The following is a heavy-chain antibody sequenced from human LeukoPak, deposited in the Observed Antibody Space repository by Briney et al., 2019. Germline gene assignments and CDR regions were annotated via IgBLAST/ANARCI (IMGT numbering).Heavy chain of an antibody. D-gene: IGHD6-19*01. J-gene: IGHJ4*02. CDR2: ISYDGSNK. V-gene: IGHV3-30-3*01. Sequence: PGRSLRLSCAASGFTFSSYAMHWVRQAPGKGLEWVAVISYDGSNKYYADSVKGRFTISRDNSKNTLYLQMNSLRAEDTAVYYCARSSSAGHFDYWGQGTLATVSS. CDR1: GFTFSSYA. CDR3: ARSSSAGHFDY.